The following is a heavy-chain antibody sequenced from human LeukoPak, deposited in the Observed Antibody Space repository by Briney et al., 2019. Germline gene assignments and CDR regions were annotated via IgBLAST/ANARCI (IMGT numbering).Heavy chain of an antibody. CDR1: GGSISSYY. Sequence: SETLSLTCTVSGGSISSYYWSWIRQRAGKGLEWIGRIYTSGSTNYNPSLKSRVTMSVDTSKNQFSLKLSSVTAADTAVYYCARDKGSCSSTSCSPNYYMDVWGKGTTVTVSS. CDR2: IYTSGST. V-gene: IGHV4-4*07. D-gene: IGHD2-2*01. CDR3: ARDKGSCSSTSCSPNYYMDV. J-gene: IGHJ6*03.